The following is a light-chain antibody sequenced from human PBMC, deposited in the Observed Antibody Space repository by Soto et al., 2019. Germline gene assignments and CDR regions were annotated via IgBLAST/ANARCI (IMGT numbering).Light chain of an antibody. Sequence: ENVLTQSPGTLSLSPGERATLSCRASQTVTNSCFAWYQQKPGQPPRLLIHGISSRATGIPDRFSGSGSGKDFTLTISRLEPEDFVVYYCQQYSTLPHTFGRGTKLEV. CDR1: QTVTNSC. CDR3: QQYSTLPHT. V-gene: IGKV3-20*01. CDR2: GIS. J-gene: IGKJ2*01.